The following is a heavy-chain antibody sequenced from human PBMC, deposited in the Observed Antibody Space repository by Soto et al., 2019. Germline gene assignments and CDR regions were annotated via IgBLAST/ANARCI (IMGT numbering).Heavy chain of an antibody. CDR2: FDPEDGET. Sequence: WASVKVSCKVSGYTLTELSMHWVRQAPGKGLEWMGGFDPEDGETIYAQKFQGRVTMTEDTSTDTAYMELSSLRSEDTAVYYCATDLTNLEWLPPRNYWGQGTLVTVSS. D-gene: IGHD3-3*01. CDR1: GYTLTELS. V-gene: IGHV1-24*01. J-gene: IGHJ4*02. CDR3: ATDLTNLEWLPPRNY.